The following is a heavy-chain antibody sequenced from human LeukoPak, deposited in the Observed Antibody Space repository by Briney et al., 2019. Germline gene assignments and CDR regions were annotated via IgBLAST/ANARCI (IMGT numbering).Heavy chain of an antibody. D-gene: IGHD3-22*01. J-gene: IGHJ4*02. CDR1: GFTFDDYA. CDR3: AKEPDSSGPNY. V-gene: IGHV3-9*01. CDR2: ISWNSGSI. Sequence: GGSLRLSCAASGFTFDDYAMHWVRQAPGKGLEWVSGISWNSGSIGYADSVKGRFTISRDNAKNSLYLQMNSLRAEDTALYYCAKEPDSSGPNYWGQGTLVTVSS.